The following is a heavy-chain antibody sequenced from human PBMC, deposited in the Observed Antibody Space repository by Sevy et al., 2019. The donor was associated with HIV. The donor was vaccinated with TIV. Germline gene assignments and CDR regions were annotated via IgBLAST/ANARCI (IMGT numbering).Heavy chain of an antibody. CDR3: ARDDCSSLSCHGSLLY. CDR1: GYSFTSYG. CDR2: ISTHNVNT. V-gene: IGHV1-18*01. D-gene: IGHD2-2*01. Sequence: ASVKVSCKASGYSFTSYGISWVRQAPGQGLEWMGWISTHNVNTNNAQKFQGRVTMTTDTSTSTAYMELRSLRSDDTAVYYCARDDCSSLSCHGSLLYWGQGTLVTVSS. J-gene: IGHJ4*02.